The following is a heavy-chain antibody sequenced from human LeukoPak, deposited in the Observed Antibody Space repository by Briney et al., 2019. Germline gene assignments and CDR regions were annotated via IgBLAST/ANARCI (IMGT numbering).Heavy chain of an antibody. CDR3: ARGVAVAGTRDWFDP. CDR2: IYYSGST. J-gene: IGHJ5*02. D-gene: IGHD6-19*01. V-gene: IGHV4-39*01. Sequence: KPSETLSLTCTVSGGSISSSSYYWGWIRQPPGKGLEWIGSIYYSGSTYYNPSLKSRVTISVDTSKNQFSLKLSSVTAADTAVYYCARGVAVAGTRDWFDPWGQGTLVTVSS. CDR1: GGSISSSSYY.